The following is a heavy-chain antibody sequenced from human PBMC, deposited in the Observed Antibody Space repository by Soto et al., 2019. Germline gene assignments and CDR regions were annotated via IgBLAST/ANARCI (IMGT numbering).Heavy chain of an antibody. J-gene: IGHJ4*02. CDR1: GSTFSDYY. CDR2: ISSSRSYT. CDR3: AKDLSSTWSLDY. D-gene: IGHD6-13*01. Sequence: PGGSLRLSCAASGSTFSDYYMSWIRQAPGKGLEWVSYISSSRSYTNYADSVKGRFTISRDNAKNSLYLQMNSLRAEDTAVYYCAKDLSSTWSLDYWGQGTLVTVSS. V-gene: IGHV3-11*05.